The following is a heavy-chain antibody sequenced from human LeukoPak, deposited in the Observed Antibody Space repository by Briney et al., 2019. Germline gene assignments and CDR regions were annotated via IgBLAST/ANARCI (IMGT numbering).Heavy chain of an antibody. Sequence: SVTVSCKASGYPITSGAFSWVRQAPGQGLEWMGGIIPIFGTANYAQKFQGRVTITADESTSTAYMELSSLRSEDTAVYYCARDPSTGTTAGLPWGQGTMVTVSS. CDR2: IIPIFGTA. CDR1: GYPITSGA. D-gene: IGHD1-1*01. V-gene: IGHV1-69*13. J-gene: IGHJ3*01. CDR3: ARDPSTGTTAGLP.